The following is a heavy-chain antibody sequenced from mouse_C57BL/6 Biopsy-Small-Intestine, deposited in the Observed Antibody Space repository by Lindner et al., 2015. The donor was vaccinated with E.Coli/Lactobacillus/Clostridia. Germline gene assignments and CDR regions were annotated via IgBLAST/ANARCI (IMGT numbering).Heavy chain of an antibody. CDR1: GFTFSDYG. J-gene: IGHJ4*01. D-gene: IGHD4-1*01. V-gene: IGHV5-17*01. Sequence: VQLQEVWGGLVKPGGSLKLSCAASGFTFSDYGMHWVRQAPEKGLEWVAYISSGSSTIYYADTVKGRFTISRDNAKNTLFLQMTSLRSEDTAMYYCARRNWDDYAMDYWGQGTSVTVSS. CDR2: ISSGSSTI. CDR3: ARRNWDDYAMDY.